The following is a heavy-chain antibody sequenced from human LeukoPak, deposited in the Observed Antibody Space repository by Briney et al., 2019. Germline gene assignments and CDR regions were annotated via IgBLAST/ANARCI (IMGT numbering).Heavy chain of an antibody. Sequence: ASVKVSCKASGYTFTSYGISWVRQAPAQGLEWMGWISAYNGNTNYAQKLQGRVTMTTDTSTSTAYMELRSLRSDDTAVYYCARVYGDYPYYYYGMDVWGQGTTVTVSS. CDR1: GYTFTSYG. CDR3: ARVYGDYPYYYYGMDV. D-gene: IGHD4-17*01. V-gene: IGHV1-18*01. CDR2: ISAYNGNT. J-gene: IGHJ6*02.